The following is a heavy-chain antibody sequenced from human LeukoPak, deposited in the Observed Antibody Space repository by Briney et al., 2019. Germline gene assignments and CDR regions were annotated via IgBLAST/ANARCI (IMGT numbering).Heavy chain of an antibody. CDR2: IYTSGST. J-gene: IGHJ5*02. D-gene: IGHD6-13*01. V-gene: IGHV4-4*07. Sequence: SETLSLTCTVSGGSISSCYWSWIRQPAGKGLEWIGRIYTSGSTNYNPSLKSRVTMSVDTSKNQFSLKLSSVTAADTAVYYCARDGLASSSSWYNWFDPWGQGTLVTVSS. CDR1: GGSISSCY. CDR3: ARDGLASSSSWYNWFDP.